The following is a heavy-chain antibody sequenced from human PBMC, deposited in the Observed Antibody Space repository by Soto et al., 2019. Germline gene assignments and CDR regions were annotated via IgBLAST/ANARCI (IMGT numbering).Heavy chain of an antibody. CDR2: ISVSGSNI. CDR1: GFTFSTYE. V-gene: IGHV3-48*03. D-gene: IGHD6-19*01. Sequence: GGSLRLSCAASGFTFSTYEMNWVRQAPGKGLEWLSYISVSGSNIYYADSVKGRFTISRDNAKNSLFLQMNSLRADATAFYYCARDKGADTGAIDCWGQGTLVTVSS. J-gene: IGHJ4*02. CDR3: ARDKGADTGAIDC.